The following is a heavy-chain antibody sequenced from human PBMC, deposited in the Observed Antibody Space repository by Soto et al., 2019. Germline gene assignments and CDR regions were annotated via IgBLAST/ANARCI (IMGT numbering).Heavy chain of an antibody. D-gene: IGHD6-6*01. Sequence: GGSLSLSCAASGFPFGSYSMNWVRQAPGKGLEWVPSISSSSSYIYYADSVKGRFTISRDNAKNSLYLQMNSLRAEDTAVYYCARDDSSWSDAFDIWGQGTMVTVSS. CDR1: GFPFGSYS. CDR2: ISSSSSYI. CDR3: ARDDSSWSDAFDI. J-gene: IGHJ3*02. V-gene: IGHV3-21*01.